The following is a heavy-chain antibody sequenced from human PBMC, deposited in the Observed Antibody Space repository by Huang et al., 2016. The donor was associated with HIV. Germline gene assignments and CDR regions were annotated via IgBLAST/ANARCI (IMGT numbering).Heavy chain of an antibody. CDR1: GGSFRNIA. D-gene: IGHD3-22*01. CDR2: ISPTLGTA. CDR3: ATVDYYDTSGPQRGYFDN. J-gene: IGHJ4*02. Sequence: QVQLVQSGAEVKKPGSSVKVSCKSSGGSFRNIAIGWVRPAAGQGLEWMGGISPTLGTANYAQKYQGRVTSIADESTSTAYMELSRMRSEDTAVYYCATVDYYDTSGPQRGYFDNWGQGTLVTVSS. V-gene: IGHV1-69*01.